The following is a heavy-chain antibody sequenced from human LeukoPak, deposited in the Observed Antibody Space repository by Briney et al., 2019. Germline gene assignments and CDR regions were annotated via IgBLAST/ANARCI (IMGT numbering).Heavy chain of an antibody. Sequence: PGGSLRLSCAASGFTFSGYAMNWVRQAPGKGLEWVSYISSSSSTIYYADSVKGRFTISRDNAKNSLYLQMNSLRAEDTAAYYCARDFDYDFWSGYSVTPSMGYFDYWGQGTLVTVTS. J-gene: IGHJ4*02. CDR2: ISSSSSTI. D-gene: IGHD3-3*01. CDR3: ARDFDYDFWSGYSVTPSMGYFDY. V-gene: IGHV3-48*01. CDR1: GFTFSGYA.